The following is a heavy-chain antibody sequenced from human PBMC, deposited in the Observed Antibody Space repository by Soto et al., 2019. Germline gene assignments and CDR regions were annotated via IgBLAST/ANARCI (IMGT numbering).Heavy chain of an antibody. CDR1: GGSISSYY. CDR3: AVSSLDYYDSSGYYYYYGMDV. D-gene: IGHD3-22*01. CDR2: IYYSGST. V-gene: IGHV4-59*01. J-gene: IGHJ6*02. Sequence: SETLSLTCTVSGGSISSYYWSWIRQPPGKGLEWIGYIYYSGSTNYNPSLKSRVTISVDTSKNQFSLKLSSVTAADTAVYYCAVSSLDYYDSSGYYYYYGMDVWGQGTTVTVSS.